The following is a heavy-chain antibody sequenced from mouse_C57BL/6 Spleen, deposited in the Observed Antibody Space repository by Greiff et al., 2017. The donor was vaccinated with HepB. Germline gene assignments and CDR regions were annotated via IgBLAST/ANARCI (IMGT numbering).Heavy chain of an antibody. CDR3: ARGEYYGLATRGYFDV. CDR2: INYDGSST. D-gene: IGHD1-1*01. CDR1: GFTFSDYY. V-gene: IGHV5-16*01. J-gene: IGHJ1*03. Sequence: EVKLVESEGGLVQPGSSMKLSCTASGFTFSDYYMAWVRQVPEKGLEWVANINYDGSSTYYLDSLKSRFIISRDNAKNLLYLQMSSLKSEDTATYYCARGEYYGLATRGYFDVWGTGTTVTVSS.